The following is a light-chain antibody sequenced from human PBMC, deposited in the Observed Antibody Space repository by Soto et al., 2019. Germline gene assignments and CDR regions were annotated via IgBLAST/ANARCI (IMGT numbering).Light chain of an antibody. Sequence: EIVMAQSPATPSVFPGERATLSCRTSQSVSSDLAWYQQEPGQAPRLLIYRASTGATGIPARFSGSGSGKEFTLTISSLHPDDFATYYCQKYNDYSTFGQGTKVDIK. J-gene: IGKJ2*01. CDR3: QKYNDYST. V-gene: IGKV3-15*01. CDR2: RAS. CDR1: QSVSSD.